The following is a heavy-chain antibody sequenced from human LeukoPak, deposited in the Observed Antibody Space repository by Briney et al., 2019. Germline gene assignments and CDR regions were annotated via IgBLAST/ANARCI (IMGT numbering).Heavy chain of an antibody. Sequence: ASVKVSCKASGYTFTGYYMHWVRQAPGQGLEWMGWINPNSGGTNYAQKFQGRVTMTRDTSISTAYMELSRLRSDDTAVYYCARDRVLLWFGEYDWGQGNLVTVPS. CDR2: INPNSGGT. CDR3: ARDRVLLWFGEYD. D-gene: IGHD3-10*01. V-gene: IGHV1-2*02. CDR1: GYTFTGYY. J-gene: IGHJ4*02.